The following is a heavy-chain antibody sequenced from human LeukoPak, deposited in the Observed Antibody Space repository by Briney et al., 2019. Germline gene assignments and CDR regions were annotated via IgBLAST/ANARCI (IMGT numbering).Heavy chain of an antibody. CDR1: GFTFSSYG. CDR3: ARALGYYDSSGLDY. V-gene: IGHV3-33*01. D-gene: IGHD3-22*01. J-gene: IGHJ4*02. CDR2: IWYDGSNK. Sequence: PGRSLRLSCAASGFTFSSYGMHWVRQAPGKGLEWVAVIWYDGSNKYYADSVKGRFTISRDNSKNTLYLQMNSLRAEDTAVYYCARALGYYDSSGLDYWGQGTLVTVSS.